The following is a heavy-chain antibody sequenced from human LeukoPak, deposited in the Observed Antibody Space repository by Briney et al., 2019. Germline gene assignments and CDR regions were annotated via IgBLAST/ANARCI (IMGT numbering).Heavy chain of an antibody. Sequence: SETLSLTCAVSGYSISSGYYCGWIRQPPGKGLEWIGSIYHGGSTYYNPSINSRVTISVDTSKTQFSLKLSSVTAADTAVYYCARHQVRALRFLDVYFDYWGQGTLVTVSS. CDR1: GYSISSGYY. D-gene: IGHD3-3*01. V-gene: IGHV4-38-2*01. J-gene: IGHJ4*02. CDR3: ARHQVRALRFLDVYFDY. CDR2: IYHGGST.